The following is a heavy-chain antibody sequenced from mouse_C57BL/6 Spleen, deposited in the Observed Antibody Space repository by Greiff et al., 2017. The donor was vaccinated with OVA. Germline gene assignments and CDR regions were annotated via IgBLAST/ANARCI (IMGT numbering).Heavy chain of an antibody. Sequence: QVQLQQSGAELVRPGASVTLSCKASGYTFTDYEMHWVKQTPVHGLEWIGAIDPETGGTAYNQKFKGKAILTADKSSSTAYMELRSLTSEDSAVYYCTRRRGAHYGYDYWGQGTTLTVSS. V-gene: IGHV1-15*01. J-gene: IGHJ2*01. D-gene: IGHD2-2*01. CDR1: GYTFTDYE. CDR2: IDPETGGT. CDR3: TRRRGAHYGYDY.